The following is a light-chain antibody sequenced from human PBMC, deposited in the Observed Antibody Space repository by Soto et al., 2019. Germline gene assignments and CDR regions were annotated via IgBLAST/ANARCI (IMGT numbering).Light chain of an antibody. V-gene: IGKV3-20*01. Sequence: EIVLTQSPGTLSLSPGERATLSCRASQSVSSSYLAWYQQKPGQAPRLLIYGASSRATGIPDRFSGSGSGTDFALTLRSLEPEDFALYYCQQYGSTPPYTFGQGTKLEIK. CDR3: QQYGSTPPYT. J-gene: IGKJ2*01. CDR1: QSVSSSY. CDR2: GAS.